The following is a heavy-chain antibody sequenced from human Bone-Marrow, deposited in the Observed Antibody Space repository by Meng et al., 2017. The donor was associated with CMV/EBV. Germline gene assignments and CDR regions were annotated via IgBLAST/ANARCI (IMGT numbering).Heavy chain of an antibody. D-gene: IGHD6-13*01. J-gene: IGHJ6*02. CDR1: GYIFTNFG. CDR2: ISGYNGDR. CDR3: ARDSSSWYYYYYGMDV. V-gene: IGHV1-18*01. Sequence: ASVKVSCKASGYIFTNFGISWVRQAPGQGLEWMGWISGYNGDRHYAQKFQGRVSMTTDTSTNTAYLELRSLRSDDTAVYYCARDSSSWYYYYYGMDVWGQGTPVTIFS.